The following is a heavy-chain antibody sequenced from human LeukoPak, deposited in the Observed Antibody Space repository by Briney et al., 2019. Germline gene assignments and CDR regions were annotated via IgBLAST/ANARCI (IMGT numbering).Heavy chain of an antibody. D-gene: IGHD3-10*01. V-gene: IGHV3-48*03. J-gene: IGHJ4*02. CDR3: ARVADYGSGSYLHFDY. CDR1: GFTFSYYE. Sequence: PGGSLRLSCAASGFTFSYYEMNWVRQAPGKGLEWVSYISSSGSTIYYADSVKGRFTISRDNAKNSLYLQMNSLRAEDTAVYYCARVADYGSGSYLHFDYWGQGTLVTASS. CDR2: ISSSGSTI.